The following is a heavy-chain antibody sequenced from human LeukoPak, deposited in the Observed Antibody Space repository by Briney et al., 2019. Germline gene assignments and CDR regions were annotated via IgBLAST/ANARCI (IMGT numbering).Heavy chain of an antibody. V-gene: IGHV1-18*01. CDR1: GYSFTSYG. CDR3: ARDPDYDILTGYGGDFYLCY. D-gene: IGHD3-9*01. Sequence: ASVKVSCKASGYSFTSYGISWVRQAPGQGLEWMGWISVYNDNRKYAQKFQGRVTMTTDTSTSTAYMELRSLRSDDTAVYYCARDPDYDILTGYGGDFYLCYWGQGTLVTVSS. J-gene: IGHJ4*02. CDR2: ISVYNDNR.